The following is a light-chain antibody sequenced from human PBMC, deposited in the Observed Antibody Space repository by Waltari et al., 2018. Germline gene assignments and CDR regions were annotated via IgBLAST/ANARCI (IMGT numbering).Light chain of an antibody. CDR1: QSVGSS. Sequence: EIVMTQSPATVSVSPGETATLSCRASQSVGSSLAWYQQKPGQAPRLLIYGSSTRATGIPAMFRGSGSGTDFTLIISSLQSEDCAVYYCQQYTTLLTWTFGQGTNVEIK. J-gene: IGKJ1*01. V-gene: IGKV3-15*01. CDR2: GSS. CDR3: QQYTTLLTWT.